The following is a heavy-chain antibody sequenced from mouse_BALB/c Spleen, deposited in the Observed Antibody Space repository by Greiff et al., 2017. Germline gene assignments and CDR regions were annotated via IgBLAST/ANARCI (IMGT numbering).Heavy chain of an antibody. J-gene: IGHJ4*01. CDR3: ARYLYGNPFMDY. CDR1: GDSITSGY. D-gene: IGHD2-1*01. Sequence: EVKLLESGPSLVKPSQTLSLTCSVTGDSITSGYWNWIRKFPGNKLEYMGYISYSGSTYYNPSLKSRISITRDTSKNQYYLQLNSVTTEDTATYYCARYLYGNPFMDYWGQGTSVTVSS. CDR2: ISYSGST. V-gene: IGHV3-8*02.